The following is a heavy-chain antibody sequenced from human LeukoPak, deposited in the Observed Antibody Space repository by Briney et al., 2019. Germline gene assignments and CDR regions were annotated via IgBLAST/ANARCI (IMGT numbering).Heavy chain of an antibody. CDR1: GYTFTSYG. Sequence: ASVKVSCKASGYTFTSYGISWVRQAPGQGLEWMGWISAYNGDTNYAQKLQGRVTMTTDTSSSTAYMELRSLRSDDSAVFYCARDYIPRCYGGSCYGGYWGQGTLVTVSS. D-gene: IGHD2-15*01. CDR2: ISAYNGDT. V-gene: IGHV1-18*01. CDR3: ARDYIPRCYGGSCYGGY. J-gene: IGHJ4*02.